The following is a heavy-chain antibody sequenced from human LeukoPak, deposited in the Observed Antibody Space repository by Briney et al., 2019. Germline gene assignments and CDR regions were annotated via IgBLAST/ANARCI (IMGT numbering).Heavy chain of an antibody. CDR1: GFTFSSHG. D-gene: IGHD6-6*01. CDR3: AKAFYSSSWDFDY. Sequence: GGSLRLSCAASGFTFSSHGMHWVRQAPGKGLEWVAVIWYDGSNKYYADSVKGRFTISRDNSKNSLYLQMNSLRTEDTALYYCAKAFYSSSWDFDYWGQGTLVTVSS. V-gene: IGHV3-33*03. CDR2: IWYDGSNK. J-gene: IGHJ4*02.